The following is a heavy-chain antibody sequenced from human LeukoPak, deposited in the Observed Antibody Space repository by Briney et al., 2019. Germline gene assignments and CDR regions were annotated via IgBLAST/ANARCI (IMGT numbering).Heavy chain of an antibody. Sequence: PGGSLRLSCAASGFTVSSNYVSWVRQAPGKGLEWVSVIYSGGSTYYADSVKGRFTISRDNSKNTLYLQMNSLRAEDTAVYYCARDQGRWSNDYGDHYYYYGMDVWGQGTTVTVSS. CDR1: GFTVSSNY. V-gene: IGHV3-53*01. CDR3: ARDQGRWSNDYGDHYYYYGMDV. J-gene: IGHJ6*02. CDR2: IYSGGST. D-gene: IGHD4-17*01.